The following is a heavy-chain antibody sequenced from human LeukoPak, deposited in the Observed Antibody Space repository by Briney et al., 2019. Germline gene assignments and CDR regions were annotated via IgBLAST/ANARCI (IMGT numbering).Heavy chain of an antibody. CDR1: GGSTSSYC. D-gene: IGHD6-19*01. J-gene: IGHJ4*02. V-gene: IGHV4-59*08. CDR2: IYYSGST. Sequence: SETLSLTCTVSGGSTSSYCWSWMRQPPGKGLEWIGYIYYSGSTNYNPSLKSRLTISIDTSKNQFSLKLSSVTAADTAVYYCARHSGAGTGFVYWGQGTLVTVSS. CDR3: ARHSGAGTGFVY.